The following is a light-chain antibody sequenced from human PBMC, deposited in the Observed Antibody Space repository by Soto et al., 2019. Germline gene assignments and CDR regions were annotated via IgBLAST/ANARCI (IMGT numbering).Light chain of an antibody. CDR3: QQRYSWPPLT. J-gene: IGKJ4*01. Sequence: EIVLTQSPATLSLSPGERVTLSCGASQSVSSTSIAWYQQKPGQTPRLLIYDATNRATGIPARFSGSGSGTDFTLTISSLEPEDFAVYYCQQRYSWPPLTFGGGTKV. CDR2: DAT. V-gene: IGKV3-11*01. CDR1: QSVSST.